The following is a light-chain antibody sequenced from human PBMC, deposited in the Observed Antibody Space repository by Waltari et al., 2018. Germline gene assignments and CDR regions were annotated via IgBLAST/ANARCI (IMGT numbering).Light chain of an antibody. Sequence: QSALTQPPSASGSPGQSVTISCPGTSSDVGAYSYVSWYQQHPGKAPKLVIYEGSKRASGVPDRFSGSKSGNTASLTVSGLQAEDEADYYCASRGASKVFGGGTKLTVL. CDR3: ASRGASKV. V-gene: IGLV2-8*01. CDR1: SSDVGAYSY. J-gene: IGLJ2*01. CDR2: EGS.